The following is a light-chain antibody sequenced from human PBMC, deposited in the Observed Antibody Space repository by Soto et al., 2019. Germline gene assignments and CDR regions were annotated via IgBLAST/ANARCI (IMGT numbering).Light chain of an antibody. J-gene: IGLJ1*01. V-gene: IGLV2-23*03. CDR2: EGS. CDR3: CSYAGSSTFFYV. CDR1: SSDVGSYNL. Sequence: QSVLTQPASVSGSPGQSITISCTGTSSDVGSYNLVSWYQQHPGKAPKLMIYEGSKRPSGVSNRFSGSKSGNTGSLTISGLQAEDEADYYCCSYAGSSTFFYVFGTGTKLTVL.